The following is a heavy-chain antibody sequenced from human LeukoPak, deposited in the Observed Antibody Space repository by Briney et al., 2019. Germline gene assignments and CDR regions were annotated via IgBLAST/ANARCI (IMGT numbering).Heavy chain of an antibody. J-gene: IGHJ3*02. CDR2: INPNTGDT. V-gene: IGHV1-2*02. Sequence: ASVKVPCKASGYTFTGYYMHWVRQAPGQGPEWMGWINPNTGDTNYAQKFQDRVTMARDTSISTAYMELSRLRSDDTAVYYCARYPVAGGQGHDAFDIWGQGTMVTVSS. D-gene: IGHD6-19*01. CDR1: GYTFTGYY. CDR3: ARYPVAGGQGHDAFDI.